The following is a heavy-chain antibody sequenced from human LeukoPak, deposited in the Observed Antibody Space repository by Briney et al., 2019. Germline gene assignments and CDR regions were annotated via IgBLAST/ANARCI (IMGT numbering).Heavy chain of an antibody. D-gene: IGHD1-1*01. CDR1: GGSISSSSYY. Sequence: SETLSLTCTVSGGSISSSSYYWGRIRQPPGKGLEWVGSIYCSGSTYYNPSIKSRVTTYVAPSKNQFSLKLSSVTAADSAVYYCARHSPPTGTSFDYWGQGTLVTVSS. CDR2: IYCSGST. CDR3: ARHSPPTGTSFDY. V-gene: IGHV4-39*01. J-gene: IGHJ4*02.